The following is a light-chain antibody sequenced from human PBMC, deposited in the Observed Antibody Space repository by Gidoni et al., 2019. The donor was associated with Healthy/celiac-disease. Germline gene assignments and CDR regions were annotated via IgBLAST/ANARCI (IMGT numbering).Light chain of an antibody. CDR1: QDLSNY. Sequence: DIQMPQSPSSLSASVGDRVTITCQASQDLSNYLNWYQQKPGKAPKLLIYDASNLETGVPSRFSGSGSGTDFTFTISSLQPEDIATYYCQQYDNLLGFTFGPGTKVDIK. V-gene: IGKV1-33*01. CDR3: QQYDNLLGFT. J-gene: IGKJ3*01. CDR2: DAS.